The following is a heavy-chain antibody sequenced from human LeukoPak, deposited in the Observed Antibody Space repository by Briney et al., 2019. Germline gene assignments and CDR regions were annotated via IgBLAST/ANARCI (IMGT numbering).Heavy chain of an antibody. V-gene: IGHV3-53*01. Sequence: GGSLRLSCAASEFTMSSNYMGWVRQAPGKGLEWVSLLYSGGRTFYADSVKGRFTISRDNSKNTLFLQMNSLRAEDTAVYFCAAYISSWYRKSDFWGQGTLVTVSS. CDR3: AAYISSWYRKSDF. CDR2: LYSGGRT. J-gene: IGHJ4*02. D-gene: IGHD1-14*01. CDR1: EFTMSSNY.